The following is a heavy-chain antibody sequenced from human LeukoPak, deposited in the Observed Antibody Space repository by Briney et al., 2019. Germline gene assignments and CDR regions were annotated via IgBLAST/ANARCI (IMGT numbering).Heavy chain of an antibody. CDR1: GYTFTSYG. V-gene: IGHV1-18*01. D-gene: IGHD3-22*01. J-gene: IGHJ3*02. Sequence: ASVKVSCKASGYTFTSYGISWVRQAPGQGLEWMGWISAYNGNTNYAQKPQGRVTMTTDTSTSTAYMELRSLRSDDTAVYYCATHQNYYDSSGYYHAFDIWGQGTMVTVSS. CDR2: ISAYNGNT. CDR3: ATHQNYYDSSGYYHAFDI.